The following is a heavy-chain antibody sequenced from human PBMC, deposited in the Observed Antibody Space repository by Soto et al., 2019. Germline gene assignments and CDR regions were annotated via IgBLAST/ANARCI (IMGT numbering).Heavy chain of an antibody. Sequence: QVQLVESGGGVVQPGRSLRLSCAASEITFSDFAIHWVRQAPGKGLEWVATVSYDGDNKYYADSVRGRFTISRDNSKNTLYLQMSGLRTEDTAVYYCARASGYCTNGVCLGDFDYWGQGILVTVS. CDR2: VSYDGDNK. D-gene: IGHD2-8*01. J-gene: IGHJ4*02. CDR1: EITFSDFA. V-gene: IGHV3-30-3*01. CDR3: ARASGYCTNGVCLGDFDY.